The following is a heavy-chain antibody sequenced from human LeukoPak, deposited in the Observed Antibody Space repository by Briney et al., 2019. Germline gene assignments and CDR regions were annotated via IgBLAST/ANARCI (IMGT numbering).Heavy chain of an antibody. CDR3: GKGRERDYNCLDS. Sequence: GGSLRLSCAASGFSFSGYGMHWVRQAPGKGLAWVAFIRHDGTQYHTDSVKGRFIISRDNSRSTLFLQMNSLGVEDTAVYYCGKGRERDYNCLDSWGQGTLVTVSS. D-gene: IGHD5-24*01. V-gene: IGHV3-30*02. CDR2: IRHDGTQ. CDR1: GFSFSGYG. J-gene: IGHJ4*02.